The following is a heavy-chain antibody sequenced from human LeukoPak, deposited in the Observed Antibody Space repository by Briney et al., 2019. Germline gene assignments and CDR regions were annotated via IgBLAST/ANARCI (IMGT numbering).Heavy chain of an antibody. CDR2: INWNGGST. CDR1: GFTFDDYG. CDR3: AKRRDGYNNGAFDI. J-gene: IGHJ3*02. V-gene: IGHV3-20*04. D-gene: IGHD5-24*01. Sequence: GGSLRLSCAASGFTFDDYGMGWVRPAPGKGLEWVCGINWNGGSTGYADSVKGRFTISRDNAKKSLYLQMNSLRAVATALYYCAKRRDGYNNGAFDIWGQGTMVIVSS.